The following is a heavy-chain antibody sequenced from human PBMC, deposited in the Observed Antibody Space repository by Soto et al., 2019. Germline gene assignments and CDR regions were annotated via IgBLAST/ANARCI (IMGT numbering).Heavy chain of an antibody. V-gene: IGHV4-34*01. CDR2: INHSGST. J-gene: IGHJ6*02. Sequence: QVQLQQWGAGLLKPSETLSLTCAVYGWSFSGYYWSWIRQPPGKGLEWIGEINHSGSTNYNPSLKSRVTISVDTSKNQFSLKLSSVTAADTAVYYCARSVAASYYYYYGMDVWGQGTTVTVSS. CDR1: GWSFSGYY. CDR3: ARSVAASYYYYYGMDV. D-gene: IGHD2-15*01.